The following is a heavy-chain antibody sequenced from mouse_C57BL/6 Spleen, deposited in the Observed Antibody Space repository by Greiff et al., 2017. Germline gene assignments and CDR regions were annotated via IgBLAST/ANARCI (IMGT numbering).Heavy chain of an antibody. J-gene: IGHJ2*01. CDR3: ARKGYGNFPFDY. V-gene: IGHV1-82*01. Sequence: QVQLKESGPELVKPGASVKISCKASGYAFSSSWMNWVKQRPGKGLEWIGRIYPGDGDTNYNGKFKGKATLTADKSSSTAYMQLSSLTSEDSAVYFCARKGYGNFPFDYWGQGTTLTVSS. CDR2: IYPGDGDT. CDR1: GYAFSSSW. D-gene: IGHD2-1*01.